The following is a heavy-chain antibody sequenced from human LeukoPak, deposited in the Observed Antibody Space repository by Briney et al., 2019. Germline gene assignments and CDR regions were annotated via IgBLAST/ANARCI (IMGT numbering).Heavy chain of an antibody. J-gene: IGHJ4*02. D-gene: IGHD5-24*01. Sequence: PGGSLRLSCAASGFTFRDYSMNWVRQAPGKGLEWISYIGIDSGNTNYADSVKGRFTISEDKAKNSLYLQMNSLRVEDTAVYYCARDYKYAFDNWGQGTLVTVSS. CDR3: ARDYKYAFDN. CDR2: IGIDSGNT. CDR1: GFTFRDYS. V-gene: IGHV3-48*01.